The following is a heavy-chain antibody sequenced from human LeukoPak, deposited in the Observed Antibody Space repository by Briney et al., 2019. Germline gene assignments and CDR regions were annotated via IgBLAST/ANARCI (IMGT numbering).Heavy chain of an antibody. CDR2: IGGSGGRT. D-gene: IGHD3-10*01. V-gene: IGHV3-23*01. CDR1: GFSFSSYG. J-gene: IGHJ6*03. CDR3: ARGSPGAYFYYHYYMDV. Sequence: GRTLRLSCAASGFSFSSYGMNWVRQAPGKGLEWVSGIGGSGGRTYYADSVKGRFTISRDNAKNTLYLQMNSLRAEDTAVYYCARGSPGAYFYYHYYMDVWGKGTTVTVSS.